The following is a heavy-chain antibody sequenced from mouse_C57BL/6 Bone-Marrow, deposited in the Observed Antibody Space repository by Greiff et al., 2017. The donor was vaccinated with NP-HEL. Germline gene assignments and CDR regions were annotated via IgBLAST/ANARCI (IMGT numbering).Heavy chain of an antibody. CDR2: ISNLAYSI. CDR3: ARPQSTMVTTGFAY. V-gene: IGHV5-15*01. CDR1: GFTFSDYG. D-gene: IGHD2-2*01. Sequence: EVKLVESGGGLVQPGGSLKLSCAASGFTFSDYGMAWVRQAPRKGPEWVAFISNLAYSIYYADTVPGRFTISRENAKNTLYLEMSSLRSEDTAMYYCARPQSTMVTTGFAYWGQGTLVTVSA. J-gene: IGHJ3*01.